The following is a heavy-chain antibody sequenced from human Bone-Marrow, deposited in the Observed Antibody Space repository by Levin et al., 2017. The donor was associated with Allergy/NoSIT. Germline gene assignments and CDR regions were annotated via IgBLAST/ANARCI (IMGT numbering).Heavy chain of an antibody. CDR3: ASSPRSSSWHGIYYGMDV. CDR2: IYYSGST. V-gene: IGHV4-39*01. Sequence: GSLRLSCTVSGGSISSSSYYWGWIRQPPGKGLEWIGSIYYSGSTYYNPSLKSRVTISVDTSKNQFSLKLSSVTAADTAVYYCASSPRSSSWHGIYYGMDVWGQGTTVTVSS. D-gene: IGHD6-13*01. J-gene: IGHJ6*02. CDR1: GGSISSSSYY.